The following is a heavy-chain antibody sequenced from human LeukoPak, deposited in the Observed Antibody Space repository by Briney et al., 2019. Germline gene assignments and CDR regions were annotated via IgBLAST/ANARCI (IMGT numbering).Heavy chain of an antibody. CDR1: GFTFSSYA. CDR2: ISGSGGST. Sequence: PGGSLRLSCAASGFTFSSYAMSWVRQAPGKGLEWVSAISGSGGSTHYADSVKGRFTISRDNSKNTLYLQMNSLRAEDTAVYYCAKSIAAAGLYEYFQHWGQGTLVTVSS. J-gene: IGHJ1*01. D-gene: IGHD6-13*01. V-gene: IGHV3-23*01. CDR3: AKSIAAAGLYEYFQH.